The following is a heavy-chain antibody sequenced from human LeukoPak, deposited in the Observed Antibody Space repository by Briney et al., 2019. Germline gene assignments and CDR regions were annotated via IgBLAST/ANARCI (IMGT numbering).Heavy chain of an antibody. V-gene: IGHV3-23*01. CDR2: TSDRGDYT. CDR1: GFTFTSYS. Sequence: GSLRLSCAASGFTFTSYSMSWVRQAPGKGLEWVSGTSDRGDYTYYADSVKGRFTISRDNSKNTLYLQMNSLRAEDTALYFCAKKAQYNGNYPLDYWGQGTLVTVSS. CDR3: AKKAQYNGNYPLDY. J-gene: IGHJ4*02. D-gene: IGHD1-26*01.